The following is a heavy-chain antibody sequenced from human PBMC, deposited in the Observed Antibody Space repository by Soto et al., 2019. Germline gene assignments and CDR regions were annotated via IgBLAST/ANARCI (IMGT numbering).Heavy chain of an antibody. CDR3: ARLKAGTAAFDY. J-gene: IGHJ4*02. D-gene: IGHD6-19*01. CDR2: INSDGSMT. CDR1: GFAFSSYW. Sequence: EVQLVESGGDLVQPGGSLRLSCAASGFAFSSYWMHWVRQAPGKGLVWVSRINSDGSMTNYADSVRGRFTISRDNAANTLYLQMNSLRAEDTAVYYCARLKAGTAAFDYWGQGTLVTVSS. V-gene: IGHV3-74*01.